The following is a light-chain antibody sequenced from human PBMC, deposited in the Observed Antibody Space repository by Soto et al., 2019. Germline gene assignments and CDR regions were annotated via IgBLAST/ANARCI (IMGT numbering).Light chain of an antibody. J-gene: IGLJ1*01. CDR1: SSDVGSYNL. V-gene: IGLV2-23*01. CDR2: EGS. Sequence: QSALTQPSSVSVSPGQSITISCTGTSSDVGSYNLVSWYQLHPGRAPKLMIYEGSKRPSGVSNRFSGSKSGNTASLTISGLQAEDEADYYCCSYARSSTYVFGPGTKVTVL. CDR3: CSYARSSTYV.